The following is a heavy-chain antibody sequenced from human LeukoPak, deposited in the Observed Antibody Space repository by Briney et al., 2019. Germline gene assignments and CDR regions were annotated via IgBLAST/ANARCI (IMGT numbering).Heavy chain of an antibody. J-gene: IGHJ6*02. CDR2: INTNTGNP. V-gene: IGHV7-4-1*02. CDR3: ARNAEWEPPYYYGMDV. Sequence: ASVKVSCKASGGTFSSYAISWVRQAPGQGLEWMGWINTNTGNPTYAQGFTGRFVFSLDTSVSTAYLQISSLKAEDTAVYYCARNAEWEPPYYYGMDVWGQGTTVTVSS. CDR1: GGTFSSYA. D-gene: IGHD1-26*01.